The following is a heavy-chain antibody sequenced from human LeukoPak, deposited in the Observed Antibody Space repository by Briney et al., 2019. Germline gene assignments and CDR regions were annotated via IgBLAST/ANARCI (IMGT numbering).Heavy chain of an antibody. V-gene: IGHV3-7*01. CDR2: IKQDGGET. D-gene: IGHD2/OR15-2a*01. Sequence: PGGSLRLSCAASGFTFSSYWMSWVRQAPGKGLEWVASIKQDGGETFYVDSVKGRFTISRDNAKNSLYLQMNSLRAEDTAVYYCARAKIVTNANWFDPWGQGTLVTVSS. CDR3: ARAKIVTNANWFDP. CDR1: GFTFSSYW. J-gene: IGHJ5*02.